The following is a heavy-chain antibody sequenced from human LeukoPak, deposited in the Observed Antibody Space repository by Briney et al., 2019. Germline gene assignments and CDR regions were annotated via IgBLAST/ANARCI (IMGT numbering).Heavy chain of an antibody. J-gene: IGHJ4*02. V-gene: IGHV1-69*05. CDR2: ITPIFGTA. Sequence: SVKVSCKASGGTFSSYAISWVRQAPGQGLEWMGGITPIFGTANYAQKFQGRVTITTDESTSTAYMELSSLRSEDTAVYYCATAIRGYSSGYTQPLDYWGQGTLVTVSS. CDR1: GGTFSSYA. D-gene: IGHD2-15*01. CDR3: ATAIRGYSSGYTQPLDY.